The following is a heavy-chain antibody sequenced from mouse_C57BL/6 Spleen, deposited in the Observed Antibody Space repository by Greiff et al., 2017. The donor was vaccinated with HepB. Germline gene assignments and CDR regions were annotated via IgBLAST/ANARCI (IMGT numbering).Heavy chain of an antibody. Sequence: EVKLMESGEGLVKPGGSLKLSCAASGFTFSSYAMSWVRQTPEKRLEWVAYISSGGDYIYYADTVKGRFTISRDNARNTLYLQMSSLKSEDTAMYYCTREQVANDYYAMDYWGQGTSVTVSS. CDR2: ISSGGDYI. CDR3: TREQVANDYYAMDY. CDR1: GFTFSSYA. D-gene: IGHD1-1*01. J-gene: IGHJ4*01. V-gene: IGHV5-9-1*02.